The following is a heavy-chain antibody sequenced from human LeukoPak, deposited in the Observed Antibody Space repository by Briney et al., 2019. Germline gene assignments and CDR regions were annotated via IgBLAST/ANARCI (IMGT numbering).Heavy chain of an antibody. CDR2: INHNGNVN. Sequence: PGGSLRLSCAASGFTFSSYWVNWARQAPGKGLEWVASINHNGNVNYYVDSVKGRFTISRDNAKNSLYLQMSNLRAEDTAVYLCARGGGLGVWGQGATVTVSS. CDR1: GFTFSSYW. CDR3: ARGGGLGV. D-gene: IGHD3-16*01. J-gene: IGHJ6*02. V-gene: IGHV3-7*03.